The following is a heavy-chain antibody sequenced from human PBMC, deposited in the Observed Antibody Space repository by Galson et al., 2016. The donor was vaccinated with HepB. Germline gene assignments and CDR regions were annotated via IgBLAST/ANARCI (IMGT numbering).Heavy chain of an antibody. V-gene: IGHV3-74*03. J-gene: IGHJ5*02. D-gene: IGHD4-11*01. Sequence: SLRLSCAASGFTFSNYWMHWVRQAPGKGLVWVSRIKNDGSNTMYADSVKGRFTISRDNAKNTLYLQMYRLRVEDTAGYYCAKDDYMGAWGQGILVTVSS. CDR3: AKDDYMGA. CDR2: IKNDGSNT. CDR1: GFTFSNYW.